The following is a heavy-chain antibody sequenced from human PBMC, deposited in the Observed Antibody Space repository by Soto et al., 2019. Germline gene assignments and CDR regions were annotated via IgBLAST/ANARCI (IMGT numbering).Heavy chain of an antibody. D-gene: IGHD2-8*01. CDR1: GDSVSSNSAA. Sequence: PSQTLSLTCAISGDSVSSNSAAWNWIRQSPSRGLEWLGRTYYRSKWYNDYAVSVKSRITINPDTSKNQFSLQLNSVTPEDTAVYYCARESVQDCTNGVCPYNWFDPWGQGTLVTVSS. V-gene: IGHV6-1*01. CDR3: ARESVQDCTNGVCPYNWFDP. J-gene: IGHJ5*02. CDR2: TYYRSKWYN.